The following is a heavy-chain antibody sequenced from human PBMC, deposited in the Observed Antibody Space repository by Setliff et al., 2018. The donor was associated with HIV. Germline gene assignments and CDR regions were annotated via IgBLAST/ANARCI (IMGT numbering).Heavy chain of an antibody. D-gene: IGHD3-16*01. CDR2: ISSSSSTI. J-gene: IGHJ3*02. CDR3: AKDGDYSNNLYDAFDI. V-gene: IGHV3-48*01. CDR1: GFTFSSYS. Sequence: PGGSLRLSCAASGFTFSSYSMNWVRQAPGKGLEWVSYISSSSSTIYYADSVKGRFTISRDNAKNSLYLQMNSLRPEDTAVYYCAKDGDYSNNLYDAFDIWGQGTMVTVSS.